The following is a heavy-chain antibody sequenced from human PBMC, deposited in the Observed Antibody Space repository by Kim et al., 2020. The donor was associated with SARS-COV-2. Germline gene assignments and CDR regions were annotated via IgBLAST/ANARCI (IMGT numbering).Heavy chain of an antibody. D-gene: IGHD3-10*01. V-gene: IGHV4-34*01. CDR2: INHSGST. CDR3: ARILSPYFGLRLDY. J-gene: IGHJ4*02. CDR1: GGSFSGYY. Sequence: SETLSLTCAVYGGSFSGYYWSWIRQPPGKGLEWIGEINHSGSTNYNPSLKSRVTISVDTSKNQFSLKLSSVTAADTAVYYCARILSPYFGLRLDYWGQGTLVTVSS.